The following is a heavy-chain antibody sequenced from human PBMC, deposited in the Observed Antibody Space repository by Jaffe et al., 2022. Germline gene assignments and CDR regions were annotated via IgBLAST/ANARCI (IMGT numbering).Heavy chain of an antibody. J-gene: IGHJ3*02. V-gene: IGHV3-66*02. D-gene: IGHD4-17*01. CDR3: ARFRRSRMTTVGSNAFDI. Sequence: EVQLVESGGGLVQPGGSLRLSCAASGFTVSSNYMSWVRQAPGKGLEWVSVIYSGGSTYYADSVKGRFTISRDNSKNTLYLQMNSLRAEDTAVYYCARFRRSRMTTVGSNAFDIWGQGTMVTVSS. CDR2: IYSGGST. CDR1: GFTVSSNY.